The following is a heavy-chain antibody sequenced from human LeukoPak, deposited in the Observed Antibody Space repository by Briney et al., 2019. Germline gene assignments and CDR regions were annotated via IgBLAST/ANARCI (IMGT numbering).Heavy chain of an antibody. D-gene: IGHD3-10*01. CDR2: ISDSSGRT. V-gene: IGHV3-23*01. J-gene: IGHJ4*02. Sequence: GGSLRLSCAVSGITLNNYGMSWVRQAPGKGLEWVAGISDSSGRTNYADSVQGRFTIARDNSKNTLYLQMNSLRAEDTAVYFCAKRGVVIRVILVGFHKEAYYFDSWGQGALVTVSS. CDR1: GITLNNYG. CDR3: AKRGVVIRVILVGFHKEAYYFDS.